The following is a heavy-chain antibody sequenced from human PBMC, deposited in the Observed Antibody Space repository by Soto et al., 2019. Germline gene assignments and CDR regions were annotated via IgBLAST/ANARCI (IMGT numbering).Heavy chain of an antibody. Sequence: ASVKVSCKASGYTFTSYGISWVRQAPGQGLEWMGWISAYNGNTKYAQKFQGRVTMTTDTSTSTAYMEVRSLRSDDTAVYYCARGVAPYYFDYWGQGTLVTVSS. V-gene: IGHV1-18*01. CDR2: ISAYNGNT. J-gene: IGHJ4*02. CDR1: GYTFTSYG. CDR3: ARGVAPYYFDY. D-gene: IGHD2-15*01.